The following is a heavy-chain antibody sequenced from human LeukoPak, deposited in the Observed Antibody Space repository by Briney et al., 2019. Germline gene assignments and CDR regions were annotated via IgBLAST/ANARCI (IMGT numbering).Heavy chain of an antibody. J-gene: IGHJ4*02. CDR3: ARTYYYDSSGYYRGGVLDY. Sequence: SETLSLTCNVSGASMSNYYWVWIRQPPGKGLEWIGSIYHSGTTYSGSTYYNPSLKSRVTISLDTSKNQFSLKVGSMTAADTAVYYCARTYYYDSSGYYRGGVLDYWGQGTLVTVSS. D-gene: IGHD3-22*01. CDR1: GASMSNYY. V-gene: IGHV4-39*07. CDR2: IYHSGTTYSGST.